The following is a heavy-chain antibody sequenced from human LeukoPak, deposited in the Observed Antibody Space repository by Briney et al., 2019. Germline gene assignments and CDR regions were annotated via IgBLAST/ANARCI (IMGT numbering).Heavy chain of an antibody. Sequence: GGSLRLSCAASGFTFNHYGMHWVRQAPGKGLEWVAAISFDGSNKLYADSVKGRFTISRDNSKNTLNLEMNSLRADDTAVFYWAKDRPYRSSWSYYFDSWGQGTLVTVSS. CDR2: ISFDGSNK. J-gene: IGHJ4*02. D-gene: IGHD6-13*01. CDR3: AKDRPYRSSWSYYFDS. CDR1: GFTFNHYG. V-gene: IGHV3-30*18.